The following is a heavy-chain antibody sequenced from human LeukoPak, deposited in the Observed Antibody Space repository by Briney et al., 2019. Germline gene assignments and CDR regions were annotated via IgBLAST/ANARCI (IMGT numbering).Heavy chain of an antibody. V-gene: IGHV1-69*05. CDR2: IIPIFGTA. Sequence: ASVKVSCRASGGTFSSYAISWVRQAPGQGLEWMGGIIPIFGTANYAQKFQGRVTITTDESTSTAYMELSSLRSEDTAVYYCARGRGRDYDFWSGYPNFDYWGQGTLVTVSS. CDR3: ARGRGRDYDFWSGYPNFDY. CDR1: GGTFSSYA. D-gene: IGHD3-3*01. J-gene: IGHJ4*02.